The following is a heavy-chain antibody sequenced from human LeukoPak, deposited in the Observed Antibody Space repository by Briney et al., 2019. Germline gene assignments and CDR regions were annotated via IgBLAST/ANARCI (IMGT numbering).Heavy chain of an antibody. D-gene: IGHD2-15*01. CDR1: GYTFTIYG. J-gene: IGHJ6*02. CDR3: ARSCSGDSCTYYYYYGMDV. Sequence: ASVTLSFTSSGYTFTIYGISWVRHAPGQGLGWMGRISAYNGSTNYSQKLQGRVTMTTDTSTSTAYMELRSLRSDDTAVYSRARSCSGDSCTYYYYYGMDVWGQGTTVTVSS. V-gene: IGHV1-18*01. CDR2: ISAYNGST.